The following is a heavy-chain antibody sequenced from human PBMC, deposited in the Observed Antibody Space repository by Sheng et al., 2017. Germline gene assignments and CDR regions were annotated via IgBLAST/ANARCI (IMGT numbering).Heavy chain of an antibody. CDR3: ARVRDSSYAFDY. CDR2: IYYSGRT. J-gene: IGHJ4*02. CDR1: GGSISGYY. Sequence: QVQLQESGPGLLKPSETLSLSCTVSGGSISGYYWSWILQSPGKTLEWIGYIYYSGRTNSNASLKGRITISVDTSKNQFSLKLRTVTAADTAVYYCARVRDSSYAFDYWGQGTLVTVSS. D-gene: IGHD6-6*01. V-gene: IGHV4-59*12.